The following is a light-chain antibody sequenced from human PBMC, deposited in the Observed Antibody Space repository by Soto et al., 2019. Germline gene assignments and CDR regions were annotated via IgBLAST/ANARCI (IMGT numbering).Light chain of an antibody. CDR1: QTVRKNY. Sequence: EIVLTPSPGTLALSPGERVTLSCRATQTVRKNYLAWYKQRPGQAPRLLIDDASKRATGIPVRGSGSGSGPDFTLTSRSLGHEDFVVYYCQQRSNVGQGTRREI. J-gene: IGKJ5*01. V-gene: IGKV3D-20*02. CDR3: QQRSN. CDR2: DAS.